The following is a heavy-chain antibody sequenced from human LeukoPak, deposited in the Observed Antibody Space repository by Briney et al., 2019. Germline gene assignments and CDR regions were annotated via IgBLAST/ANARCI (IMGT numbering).Heavy chain of an antibody. CDR1: GDSITSGSYY. D-gene: IGHD6-19*01. Sequence: SQTLSLTCIVSGDSITSGSYYWSWVRQSAGKGLEWIGRTYASGSTNYNPSLRSRVTISVDTSKNQFSLKLSSVTAADTAVYYCARGLQENLAWLQAFSAFDIWGQGTMVTVSS. J-gene: IGHJ3*02. CDR2: TYASGST. CDR3: ARGLQENLAWLQAFSAFDI. V-gene: IGHV4-61*02.